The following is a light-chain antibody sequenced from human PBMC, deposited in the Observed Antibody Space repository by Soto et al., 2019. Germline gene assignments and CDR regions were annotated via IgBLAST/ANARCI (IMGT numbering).Light chain of an antibody. CDR2: DAS. CDR3: QQYNTYPLT. Sequence: DIQMTQSPSTLSTSVGDRVTITCRASQSIGRRLAWYQQKPGKAPEFLIYDASSLESGVPSRFSGSGSETEFTLTISSLQPDDFAPYYCQQYNTYPLTFGGGPRWRSN. CDR1: QSIGRR. V-gene: IGKV1-5*01. J-gene: IGKJ4*01.